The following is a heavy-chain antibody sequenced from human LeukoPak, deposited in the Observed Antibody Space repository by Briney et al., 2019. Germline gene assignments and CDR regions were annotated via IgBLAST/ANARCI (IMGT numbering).Heavy chain of an antibody. D-gene: IGHD1-26*01. V-gene: IGHV4-39*07. J-gene: IGHJ6*03. Sequence: PSETLSLTCTVSGGSISSSSYYWGWIRQPPGKGLEWIWSIYYSGSTYYNPSLKSRVTISVDTYKNQFSLKLSSVTAADTAVYCCARCPLTYGGGIVQHSYYMDVWGKGTTVTVSS. CDR1: GGSISSSSYY. CDR2: IYYSGST. CDR3: ARCPLTYGGGIVQHSYYMDV.